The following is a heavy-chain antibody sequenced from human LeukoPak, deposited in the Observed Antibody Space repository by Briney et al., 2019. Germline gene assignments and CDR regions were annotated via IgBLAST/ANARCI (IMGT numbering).Heavy chain of an antibody. V-gene: IGHV3-30*02. Sequence: PGGSLRLSCAASGFTFSSYGMHWVRQAPGKGLEWVAFIRYDGNIKYYADSVKGRFTISRDNSKNTLYLQMNSLRAEDTAVYYCAKFSAPIAVAGNFDYWGQGTLVTVSS. CDR2: IRYDGNIK. J-gene: IGHJ4*02. CDR1: GFTFSSYG. CDR3: AKFSAPIAVAGNFDY. D-gene: IGHD6-19*01.